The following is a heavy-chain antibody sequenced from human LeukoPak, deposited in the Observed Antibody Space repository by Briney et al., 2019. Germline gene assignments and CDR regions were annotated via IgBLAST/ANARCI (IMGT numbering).Heavy chain of an antibody. J-gene: IGHJ4*02. CDR2: IKQDGSEK. CDR1: GFTFSSYA. Sequence: GGSLRLSCTASGFTFSSYAMSWVRQAPGKGLEWVANIKQDGSEKYYVDSVKGRFTISRDNAKNSLYLQMNSLRAEDTAVYYCARDFSYIAARPDYWGQGTLVTVSS. V-gene: IGHV3-7*05. D-gene: IGHD6-6*01. CDR3: ARDFSYIAARPDY.